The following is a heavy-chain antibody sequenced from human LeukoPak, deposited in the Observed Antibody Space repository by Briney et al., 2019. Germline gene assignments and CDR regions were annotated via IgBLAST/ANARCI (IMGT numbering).Heavy chain of an antibody. Sequence: GGSLRLSCAASGFTFSSYSVNWVRQAPGKGLEWVSSISSSSSYIFYADSAKDRFTISRDNAKNSLYLQMNSLRAEDTAVYSCARDDYGGMDVWGKGTTVTVSS. J-gene: IGHJ6*04. CDR1: GFTFSSYS. CDR3: ARDDYGGMDV. D-gene: IGHD4-17*01. CDR2: ISSSSSYI. V-gene: IGHV3-21*01.